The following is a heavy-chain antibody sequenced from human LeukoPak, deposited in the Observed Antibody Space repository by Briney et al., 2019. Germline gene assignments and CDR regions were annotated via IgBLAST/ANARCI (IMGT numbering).Heavy chain of an antibody. D-gene: IGHD2-15*01. Sequence: SQTLSLTCTVSRGSISSGNYYWSWIRQPAGKGLEWIGRFHTRGSTNYNPSLKSRVIISVDTSKNQSSLKLNSVTAADTAVYYCARVDGSCSGGSCPSGNWFDPWGQGTLVTVSS. J-gene: IGHJ5*02. V-gene: IGHV4-61*02. CDR3: ARVDGSCSGGSCPSGNWFDP. CDR1: RGSISSGNYY. CDR2: FHTRGST.